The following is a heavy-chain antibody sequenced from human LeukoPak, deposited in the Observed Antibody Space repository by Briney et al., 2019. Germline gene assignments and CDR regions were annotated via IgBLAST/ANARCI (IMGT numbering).Heavy chain of an antibody. CDR1: GFTFSSYS. CDR2: ISSSSSYI. D-gene: IGHD3-22*01. V-gene: IGHV3-21*01. CDR3: ASIYDSSGYPFDY. J-gene: IGHJ4*02. Sequence: GGSLRLSCAASGFTFSSYSMNWVRQAPGKGLEWVSSISSSSSYIYYADSVKGRFTISRDNAKNSLYLQMNSLRAEDTAVYYCASIYDSSGYPFDYWGQGTLVTASS.